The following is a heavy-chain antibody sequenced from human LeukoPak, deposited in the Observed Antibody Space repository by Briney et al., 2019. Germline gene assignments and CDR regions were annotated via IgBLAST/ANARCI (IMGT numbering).Heavy chain of an antibody. D-gene: IGHD3-16*02. V-gene: IGHV4-34*01. CDR2: INHSGST. CDR1: GGSFSGYY. CDR3: ARVRMITFGGVIVRGRTKSPYFDY. Sequence: SETLSLTCAVYGGSFSGYYWSWIRQPPGKGLEWIGEINHSGSTNYNPSLKSRVTISVDTSKNQFSLKLSSVTAADTAVYYCARVRMITFGGVIVRGRTKSPYFDYWGQGTLVTVSS. J-gene: IGHJ4*02.